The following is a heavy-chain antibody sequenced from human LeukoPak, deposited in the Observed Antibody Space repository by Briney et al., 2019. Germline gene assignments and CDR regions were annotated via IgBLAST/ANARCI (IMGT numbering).Heavy chain of an antibody. V-gene: IGHV1-69*04. Sequence: SVRVSCKASGGTFSSYAISWVRQAPGQGLEWMGRIIPIFGIANYAQKFQGRVTITADKSTSTAYMELSSLRSEDTAVYYCARASGVPAAMDYYGMDVWGQGTTVTVSS. CDR1: GGTFSSYA. CDR3: ARASGVPAAMDYYGMDV. J-gene: IGHJ6*02. CDR2: IIPIFGIA. D-gene: IGHD2-2*01.